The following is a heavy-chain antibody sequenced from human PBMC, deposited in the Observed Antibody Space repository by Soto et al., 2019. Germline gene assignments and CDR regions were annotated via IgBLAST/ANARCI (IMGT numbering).Heavy chain of an antibody. J-gene: IGHJ4*02. CDR1: GYSFTSYW. V-gene: IGHV5-51*01. CDR2: IYPGDSDT. D-gene: IGHD3-22*01. CDR3: ARQIYDSDTGPNFRYYFAS. Sequence: PGESLKISCQGSGYSFTSYWIGWVRQMPGKGLAWMGIIYPGDSDTRYSTSFRGHVTISATKSITTVCLQWSSLRASDTAMYYCARQIYDSDTGPNFRYYFASWGQGTPVTVSS.